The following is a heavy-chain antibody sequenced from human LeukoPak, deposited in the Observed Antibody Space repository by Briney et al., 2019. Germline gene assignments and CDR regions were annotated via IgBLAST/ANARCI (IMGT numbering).Heavy chain of an antibody. Sequence: SETLSLTCPVSGGSVSSGISYWSWIRQPPGEGLEWIAYISDSGGSGYNPSLRGRVTISLDTSKNQFSLSLTSVTAADTAVYYCARLPAAGTGPVYWGQGTLVTVSS. D-gene: IGHD6-13*01. V-gene: IGHV4-61*01. CDR3: ARLPAAGTGPVY. CDR2: ISDSGGS. CDR1: GGSVSSGISY. J-gene: IGHJ4*02.